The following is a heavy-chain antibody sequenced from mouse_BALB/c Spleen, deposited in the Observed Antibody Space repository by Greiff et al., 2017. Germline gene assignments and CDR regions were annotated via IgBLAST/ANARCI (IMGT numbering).Heavy chain of an antibody. CDR3: AREGGYEGSSLYYAMDY. J-gene: IGHJ4*01. V-gene: IGHV2-9*02. Sequence: VQLQQSGPGLVAPSQSLSITCTVSGFSLTSYGVHWVRQPPGKGLEWLGVIWAGGSTNYNSALMSRLSISKDNSKSQVFLKMNSLQTDDTAMYYCAREGGYEGSSLYYAMDYWGQGTSVTVSS. CDR2: IWAGGST. D-gene: IGHD2-14*01. CDR1: GFSLTSYG.